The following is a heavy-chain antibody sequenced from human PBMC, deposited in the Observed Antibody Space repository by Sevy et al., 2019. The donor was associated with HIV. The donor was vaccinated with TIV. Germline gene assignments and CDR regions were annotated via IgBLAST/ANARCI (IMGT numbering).Heavy chain of an antibody. V-gene: IGHV3-11*01. CDR1: GFTFSDYY. D-gene: IGHD2-21*01. J-gene: IGHJ4*02. Sequence: VGSLRLSCAASGFTFSDYYMSWIRQAPGKGLEWVSYISSSGSTIYYANSVKGRFTISRDNAKNSLYLQMNSLRAEDTAVYYCARDRDGYNHLAGFDYWGQGTLVTVSS. CDR3: ARDRDGYNHLAGFDY. CDR2: ISSSGSTI.